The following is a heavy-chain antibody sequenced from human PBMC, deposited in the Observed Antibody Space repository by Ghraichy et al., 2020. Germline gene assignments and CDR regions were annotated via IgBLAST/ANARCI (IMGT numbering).Heavy chain of an antibody. CDR2: INSDGSST. J-gene: IGHJ5*02. V-gene: IGHV3-74*01. CDR3: ARDLVSSSWYEAGFDP. CDR1: GFTFSSYW. Sequence: LSLTCAASGFTFSSYWMHWVRQAPGKGLVWVSRINSDGSSTSYADSVKGRFTISRDNAKNTLYLQINSLRAEDTAVYYCARDLVSSSWYEAGFDPWGQGTLVTVSS. D-gene: IGHD6-13*01.